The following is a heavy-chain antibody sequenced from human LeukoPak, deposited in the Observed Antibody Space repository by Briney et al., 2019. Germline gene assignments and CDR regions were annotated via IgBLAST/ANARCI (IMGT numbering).Heavy chain of an antibody. CDR2: IYTSGST. V-gene: IGHV4-61*02. J-gene: IGHJ4*02. D-gene: IGHD5-24*01. Sequence: PSETLSLTCTVSGGSISSGSYYWSWIRQPAGKGLEWIGRIYTSGSTNYNPSLKSRVTISVDTSKNQFSLKLSSVTAADTAVYYCARDRGRWLQDYWGQGTLVTVSS. CDR3: ARDRGRWLQDY. CDR1: GGSISSGSYY.